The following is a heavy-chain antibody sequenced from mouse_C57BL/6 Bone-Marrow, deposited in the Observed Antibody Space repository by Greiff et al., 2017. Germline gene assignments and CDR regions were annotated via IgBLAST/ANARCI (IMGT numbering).Heavy chain of an antibody. V-gene: IGHV10-3*03. Sequence: EVQGVESGGGLVQPKGSLKLSCAASGFTFNTYAMHWVCQAPGKGLEWVARIRSKSNNYATYYADSVKDRFTISRDDSQSMLYLQMNNLKTEDTAMYYCVREVSYYAMDYWGQGTSVTVSS. CDR1: GFTFNTYA. J-gene: IGHJ4*01. CDR3: VREVSYYAMDY. CDR2: IRSKSNNYAT. D-gene: IGHD6-2*01.